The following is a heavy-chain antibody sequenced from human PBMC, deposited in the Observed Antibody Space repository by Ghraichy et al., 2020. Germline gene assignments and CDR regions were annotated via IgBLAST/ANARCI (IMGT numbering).Heavy chain of an antibody. J-gene: IGHJ4*02. Sequence: GGSLRLSCAASGFTFTSYAMSWVRQAPGKGLEWVSGISGSGSSTYYADSVEGRFTISRDKSNNTLFLQMNSLRVEDTDIYYCARHFSIRGWYLDYWGQGTLVTVSS. V-gene: IGHV3-23*01. CDR2: ISGSGSST. CDR3: ARHFSIRGWYLDY. CDR1: GFTFTSYA. D-gene: IGHD3-3*02.